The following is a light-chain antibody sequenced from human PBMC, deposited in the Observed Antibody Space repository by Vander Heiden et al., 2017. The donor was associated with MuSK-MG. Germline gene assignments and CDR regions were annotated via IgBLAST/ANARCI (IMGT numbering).Light chain of an antibody. CDR1: QSISSW. CDR2: KAS. V-gene: IGKV1-5*03. J-gene: IGKJ1*01. CDR3: QQYNRG. Sequence: DSQLTASPSNLSASLEDRVTITCRASQSISSWLAWYQQKPGNAPKLLIYKASSLESGVPSRFSGSGSGTEFTLTISSLQPDDFATYYCQQYNRGFGQGTKVEIK.